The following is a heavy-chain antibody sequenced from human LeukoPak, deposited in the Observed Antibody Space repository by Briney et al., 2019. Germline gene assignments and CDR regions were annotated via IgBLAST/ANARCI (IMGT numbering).Heavy chain of an antibody. CDR2: ISSSSSYI. D-gene: IGHD1-20*01. J-gene: IGHJ3*02. Sequence: PGGSLRLSCAASGFTFSSYSMNWVRQAPGKGLEWVSSISSSSSYIYYADSVKGRFTISRDNAKNSLYLQMNSLRAEDTAVYYCYSNWNDVRNAFDIWGQGTMVTVSS. V-gene: IGHV3-21*01. CDR1: GFTFSSYS. CDR3: YSNWNDVRNAFDI.